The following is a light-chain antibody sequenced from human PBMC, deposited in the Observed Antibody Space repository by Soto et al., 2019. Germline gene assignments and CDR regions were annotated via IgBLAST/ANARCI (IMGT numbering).Light chain of an antibody. CDR1: QSISSY. CDR3: QESYSTPWA. Sequence: DIQVTQSPSSLSASVGDRVTITCRASQSISSYLNWYQQKPGKAPNLLIYAASSLQSGVPSRFSGSGSGTDFSLTISSLQPEDFASYYCQESYSTPWAFGQGTKVEI. V-gene: IGKV1-39*01. J-gene: IGKJ1*01. CDR2: AAS.